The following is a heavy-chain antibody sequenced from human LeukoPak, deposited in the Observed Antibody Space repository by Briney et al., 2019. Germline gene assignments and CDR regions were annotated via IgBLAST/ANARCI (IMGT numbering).Heavy chain of an antibody. J-gene: IGHJ4*02. CDR3: ATHELNWAAPFDY. CDR2: ISGSGGST. D-gene: IGHD1-7*01. Sequence: GGSLRLSCAASGFTFSSYAMSWVRQAPGKGLEWVSAISGSGGSTYYADSVKGRFTISRDNSKNTLYMQINSLRAENTAVYYCATHELNWAAPFDYGGQGTLVTVSS. CDR1: GFTFSSYA. V-gene: IGHV3-23*01.